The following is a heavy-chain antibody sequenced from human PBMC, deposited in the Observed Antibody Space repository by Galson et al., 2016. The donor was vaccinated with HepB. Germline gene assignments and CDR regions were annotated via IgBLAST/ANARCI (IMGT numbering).Heavy chain of an antibody. CDR3: ARASPGNSFFDY. Sequence: CAISGDSVSSNSGVWNWIRQSPSRGLEWLGRTYYRSKWYNHYAESVKSRITINPDTSKNQFSLHLNSVTPEDTAVYYCARASPGNSFFDYWGQGILVTVSS. V-gene: IGHV6-1*01. CDR1: GDSVSSNSGV. CDR2: TYYRSKWYN. D-gene: IGHD1-1*01. J-gene: IGHJ4*02.